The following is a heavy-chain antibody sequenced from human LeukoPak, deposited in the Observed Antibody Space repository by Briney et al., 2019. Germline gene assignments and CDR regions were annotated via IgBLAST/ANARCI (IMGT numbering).Heavy chain of an antibody. D-gene: IGHD6-19*01. J-gene: IGHJ4*02. V-gene: IGHV1-8*01. CDR2: MNPNSGNT. Sequence: GASVKASCKASGYTFTSYDINWVRQATGQGLEWMGWMNPNSGNTGYAQKFQGRVTMTRNTSISTAYMELSSLRSEDTAVYYCARVTGRIYSSGWNHFDYWGQGTLVTVSS. CDR1: GYTFTSYD. CDR3: ARVTGRIYSSGWNHFDY.